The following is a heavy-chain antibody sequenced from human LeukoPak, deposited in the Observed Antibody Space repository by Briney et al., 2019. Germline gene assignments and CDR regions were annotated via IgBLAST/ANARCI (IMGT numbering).Heavy chain of an antibody. D-gene: IGHD6-13*01. J-gene: IGHJ4*02. CDR3: ARSSSWLHGFDY. V-gene: IGHV1-69*05. Sequence: ASVQVSCKASGGTFSSYAISWVRQAPGQGLEWMGRIIPIFGTANYAQKFQGRVTITTDESTSTAYMELSSLRSEDTAVYYCARSSSWLHGFDYWGQGTLVTVSS. CDR2: IIPIFGTA. CDR1: GGTFSSYA.